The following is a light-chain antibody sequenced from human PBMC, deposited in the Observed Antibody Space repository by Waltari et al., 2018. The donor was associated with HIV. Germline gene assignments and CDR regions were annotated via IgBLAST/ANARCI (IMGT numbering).Light chain of an antibody. CDR1: RSNIGSNT. Sequence: QSELTQPASVSGTPGQTVTFSCSGGRSNIGSNTVNWYRQFPGAAPKLLIYSNNQRPSGVPDRCSGSKSGTSASLAISGLQSGDEADYYCAAWDDSLNVYIFGPGTKATVL. CDR3: AAWDDSLNVYI. J-gene: IGLJ1*01. V-gene: IGLV1-44*01. CDR2: SNN.